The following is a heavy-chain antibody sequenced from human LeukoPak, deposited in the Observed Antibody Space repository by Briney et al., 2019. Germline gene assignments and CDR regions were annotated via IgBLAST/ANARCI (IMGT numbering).Heavy chain of an antibody. V-gene: IGHV4-61*02. D-gene: IGHD3-22*01. J-gene: IGHJ4*02. Sequence: SQTLSLTCSVSGGSVGSGSYYWGWIRQPAGKGLEWIGRVYTNGRATYNPSLTSRVSISLDTSKNQFSLKLSSVTAADTAVYYCARLDSSGYYYFDYWGQGTLVTVSS. CDR1: GGSVGSGSYY. CDR3: ARLDSSGYYYFDY. CDR2: VYTNGRA.